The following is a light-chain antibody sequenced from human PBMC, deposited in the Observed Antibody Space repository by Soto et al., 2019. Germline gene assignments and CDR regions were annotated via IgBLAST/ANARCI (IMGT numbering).Light chain of an antibody. CDR2: KGS. CDR1: QSLVYSDGNTY. Sequence: DVVMTQSPLSLPVTLGQPASISCRSSQSLVYSDGNTYLNWFHQRPGQSPRRLIYKGSNWDSGVPDRFGGSASGTDFTLNISRLEAEYVGVYYCMQGTHWPPTFGQGTKVESK. V-gene: IGKV2D-30*01. CDR3: MQGTHWPPT. J-gene: IGKJ1*01.